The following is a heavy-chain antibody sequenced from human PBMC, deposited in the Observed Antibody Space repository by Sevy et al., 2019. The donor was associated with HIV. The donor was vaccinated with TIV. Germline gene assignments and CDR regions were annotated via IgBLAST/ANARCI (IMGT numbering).Heavy chain of an antibody. CDR1: GYTFPAFS. CDR2: ISTGTDHI. J-gene: IGHJ4*02. V-gene: IGHV3-21*05. CDR3: VRRGVDAYNVYFDL. Sequence: GGSLRLSCTASGYTFPAFSFNWVRQAPGKGLEWLSYISTGTDHIYYADSAKGRFTISRDDAKNSVYLEMKSLRDQDTALYYCVRRGVDAYNVYFDLWGQGTLVTVTS. D-gene: IGHD3-10*01.